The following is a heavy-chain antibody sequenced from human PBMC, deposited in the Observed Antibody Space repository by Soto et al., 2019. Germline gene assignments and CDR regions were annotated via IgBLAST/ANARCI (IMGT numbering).Heavy chain of an antibody. D-gene: IGHD4-17*01. V-gene: IGHV4-31*03. CDR2: IYYSGST. CDR1: GGSISSGGYY. J-gene: IGHJ5*02. Sequence: QVQLQESGPGLVKPSQTLSLTCTVSGGSISSGGYYWSWIRQHPGKGLEWIGYIYYSGSTYYNPSLKSRVTISVDTSKNQFSLKPSSVTAADTAVYYCARARTTVTTGQNWFDPWGQGTLVTVSS. CDR3: ARARTTVTTGQNWFDP.